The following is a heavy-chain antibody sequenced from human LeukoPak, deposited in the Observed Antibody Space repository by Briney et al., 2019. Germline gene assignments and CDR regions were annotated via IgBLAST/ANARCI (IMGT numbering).Heavy chain of an antibody. CDR1: GDSVSSNSVA. J-gene: IGHJ5*02. D-gene: IGHD2-2*02. CDR3: ARGYLKPGFDH. V-gene: IGHV6-1*01. Sequence: SQTLSLTFAISGDSVSSNSVAWNWIRQSPSRGLEWLGRTYYTSKWSSDYAVSVKSRITITPDISKNQFSLQLASVSPEDTAVYYCARGYLKPGFDHWGQGSLVTVSS. CDR2: TYYTSKWSS.